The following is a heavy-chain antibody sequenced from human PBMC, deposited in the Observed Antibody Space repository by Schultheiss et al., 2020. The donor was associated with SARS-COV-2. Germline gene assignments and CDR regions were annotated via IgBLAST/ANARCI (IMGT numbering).Heavy chain of an antibody. Sequence: SETLSLTCTVSGGSISSGGYYWSWIRQHPGKGLEWIGYIYYSGSTYYNPSLKSLGTISVDTSKNQFSLKLSSVTAADTAVYYCARGRYVAAAGYYFDSWGQGTLVTV. CDR2: IYYSGST. V-gene: IGHV4-31*01. CDR1: GGSISSGGYY. CDR3: ARGRYVAAAGYYFDS. J-gene: IGHJ4*02. D-gene: IGHD6-13*01.